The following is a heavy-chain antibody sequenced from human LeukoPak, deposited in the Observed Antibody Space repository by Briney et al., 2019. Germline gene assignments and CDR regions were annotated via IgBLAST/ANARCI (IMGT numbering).Heavy chain of an antibody. Sequence: GGPLRLSCGAWVLILRLCYMSGLREARGKGGEGASYIRRSGSTIYYGDCEKRRFTIYRDNHKNSLYLQVKSLRAEDTAVYYCAREMAAANSWGEGKLVTVSS. V-gene: IGHV3-11*04. CDR3: AREMAAANS. CDR2: IRRSGSTI. CDR1: VLILRLCY. D-gene: IGHD5-24*01. J-gene: IGHJ4*02.